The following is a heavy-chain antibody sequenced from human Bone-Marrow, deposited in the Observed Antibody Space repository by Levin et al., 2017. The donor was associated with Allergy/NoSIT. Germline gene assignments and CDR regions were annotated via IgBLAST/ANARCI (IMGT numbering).Heavy chain of an antibody. Sequence: LSLTCAASGFTFSSYEMNWVRQAPGKGLEWVSYISSSGSTIYYADSVKGRFTISRDNAKNSLYLQMNSLRAEDTAVYYCASLFPEEGHNFGYYYGMDVWGQGTTVTVSS. J-gene: IGHJ6*02. D-gene: IGHD5-24*01. V-gene: IGHV3-48*03. CDR1: GFTFSSYE. CDR3: ASLFPEEGHNFGYYYGMDV. CDR2: ISSSGSTI.